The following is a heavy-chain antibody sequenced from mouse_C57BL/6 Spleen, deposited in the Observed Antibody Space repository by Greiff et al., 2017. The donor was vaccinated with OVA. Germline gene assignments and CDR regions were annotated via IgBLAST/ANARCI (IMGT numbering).Heavy chain of an antibody. D-gene: IGHD1-2*01. CDR1: GYTFTSYW. J-gene: IGHJ3*01. CDR3: ARDYYGSGFAY. Sequence: LQQPGAELVRPGASVRLSCKASGYTFTSYWMPWGRQGPGRGLGWFGRIDPNRGGTKYNEKFKSKATLTVDKPSSTAYMQLSSLTSEDSAVYYCARDYYGSGFAYWGQGTLVTVSA. CDR2: IDPNRGGT. V-gene: IGHV1-72*01.